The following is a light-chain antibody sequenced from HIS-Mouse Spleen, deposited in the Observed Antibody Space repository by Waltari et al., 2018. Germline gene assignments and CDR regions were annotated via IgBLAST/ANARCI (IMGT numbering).Light chain of an antibody. CDR3: SSYTSSSFNVV. CDR2: DVS. V-gene: IGLV2-14*03. Sequence: QSALTQPASVSGSPGQSITISCTGTSSDVGGYNYVSWYQQHPGKAPKLMIYDVSNRLSGVANRFSGSKSGNTASLTISGLQAEDEADDYCSSYTSSSFNVVFGGGTKLTVL. CDR1: SSDVGGYNY. J-gene: IGLJ2*01.